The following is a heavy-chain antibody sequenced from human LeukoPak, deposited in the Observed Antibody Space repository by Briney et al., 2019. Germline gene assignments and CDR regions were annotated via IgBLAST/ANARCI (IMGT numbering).Heavy chain of an antibody. CDR1: GFTFSTHS. CDR2: ISYSSTYI. D-gene: IGHD1-7*01. V-gene: IGHV3-21*01. Sequence: GGSLRLSCTASGFTFSTHSINWVRQAPGKGLKWVSSISYSSTYIYYADSVKGRFTISRDNAKNSLYLQMNSLRAEDTAVYYCARDKTGTNDAFDIWGLGTMVTVSS. J-gene: IGHJ3*02. CDR3: ARDKTGTNDAFDI.